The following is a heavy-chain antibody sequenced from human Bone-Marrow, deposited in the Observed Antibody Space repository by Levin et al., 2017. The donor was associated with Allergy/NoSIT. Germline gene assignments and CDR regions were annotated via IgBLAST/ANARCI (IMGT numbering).Heavy chain of an antibody. Sequence: SQTLSLTCAVSGGSNNGDFWNWIRQPPGGGLEWVGYIHRRGNTNYNPSFNGRATISFDTSKSQVSLKLTSVTAADAAVYYCARWAATSATDYYGFDVWGQGTTVTVSS. CDR1: GGSNNGDF. J-gene: IGHJ6*02. CDR3: ARWAATSATDYYGFDV. CDR2: IHRRGNT. D-gene: IGHD1-26*01. V-gene: IGHV4-59*01.